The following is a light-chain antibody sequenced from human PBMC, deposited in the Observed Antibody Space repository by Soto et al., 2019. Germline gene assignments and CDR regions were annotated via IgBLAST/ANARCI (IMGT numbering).Light chain of an antibody. Sequence: QSVLTQPASVSGSPGQSITISCTGSSSDVGSYTLVSWYQQHPGKVPKLMIYGVSKRPSGVSVRFSGSRSGNTASLTISGLQAEDEADYFCWSYAGSFTYVFGTGTKVTVL. CDR3: WSYAGSFTYV. CDR2: GVS. CDR1: SSDVGSYTL. V-gene: IGLV2-23*02. J-gene: IGLJ1*01.